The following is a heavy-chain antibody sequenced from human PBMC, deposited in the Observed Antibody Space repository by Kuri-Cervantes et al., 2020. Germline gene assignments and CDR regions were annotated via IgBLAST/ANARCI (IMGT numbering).Heavy chain of an antibody. CDR1: GFTFSTSW. Sequence: GGSLRLSCTGSGFTFSTSWMTWVRQAPGRGLEWVANINEYSTLKYYLDSVKGRFSISRENAKNSLYLQMNSLRAEDTAVYYCARDLDDYGTTYWYFDLWGRGTLVTVSS. D-gene: IGHD4-17*01. CDR3: ARDLDDYGTTYWYFDL. V-gene: IGHV3-7*01. CDR2: INEYSTLK. J-gene: IGHJ2*01.